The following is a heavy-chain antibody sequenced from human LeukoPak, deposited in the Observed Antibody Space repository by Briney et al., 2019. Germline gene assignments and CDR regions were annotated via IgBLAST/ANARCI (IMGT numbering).Heavy chain of an antibody. CDR2: IYPGDSDT. CDR3: ARRGDSSVRDAFDI. V-gene: IGHV5-51*01. D-gene: IGHD3-22*01. Sequence: GESLKISCNGSGYXFTSYWIGWVRQMPGKGLGWMGIIYPGDSDTRYSPSFQGQVTISADKSISTAYLQWSSLKASDTAMYYCARRGDSSVRDAFDIWGQGTMVTVSS. CDR1: GYXFTSYW. J-gene: IGHJ3*02.